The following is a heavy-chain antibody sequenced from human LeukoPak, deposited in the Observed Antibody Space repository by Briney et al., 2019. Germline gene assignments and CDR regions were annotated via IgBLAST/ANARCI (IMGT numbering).Heavy chain of an antibody. CDR3: ARHDYGDYTVDY. D-gene: IGHD4-17*01. CDR1: GGSISSYC. CDR2: IYYSGST. Sequence: KPSETLSLTCTVSGGSISSYCWSWIRQPPGKGLEWIGYIYYSGSTNYNPSLKSRVTISVDTSKNQFSLKLSSVTAADTAVYYCARHDYGDYTVDYWGQGTLVTVSS. J-gene: IGHJ4*02. V-gene: IGHV4-59*08.